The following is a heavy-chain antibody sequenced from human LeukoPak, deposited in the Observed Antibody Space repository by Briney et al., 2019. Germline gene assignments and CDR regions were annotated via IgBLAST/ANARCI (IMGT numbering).Heavy chain of an antibody. V-gene: IGHV4-34*01. CDR1: GGSFSGYY. CDR3: ARARRLRWRYYYYSMDV. CDR2: INHSGST. D-gene: IGHD4-23*01. J-gene: IGHJ6*02. Sequence: SETLSLTCAVYGGSFSGYYWSWIRQPPGKGLEWIGEINHSGSTNYNPSLKSRVTISVDTSKNQFSLKLSSVTAADTAVYYCARARRLRWRYYYYSMDVWGQGTTVTVSS.